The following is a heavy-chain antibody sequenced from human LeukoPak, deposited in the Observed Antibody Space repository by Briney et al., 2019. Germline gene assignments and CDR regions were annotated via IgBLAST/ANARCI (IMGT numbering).Heavy chain of an antibody. V-gene: IGHV4-39*01. Sequence: SETLSLTCTVSGGSITSCGHYWGWVPQPPGKGLEWIGSIYCSGSTYCTPSLKSRVTISVDTSKNQFSLKLSSVSAADTAVYYCARLISLRFYDYWGQGTLVTVSS. CDR2: IYCSGST. CDR1: GGSITSCGHY. CDR3: ARLISLRFYDY. D-gene: IGHD3-3*01. J-gene: IGHJ4*02.